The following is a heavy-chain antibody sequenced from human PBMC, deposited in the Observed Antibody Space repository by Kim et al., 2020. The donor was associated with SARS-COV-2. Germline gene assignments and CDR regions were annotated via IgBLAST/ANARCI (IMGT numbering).Heavy chain of an antibody. V-gene: IGHV3-23*01. J-gene: IGHJ4*02. D-gene: IGHD6-19*01. CDR1: GFTFSSYA. Sequence: GGSLRLSCAASGFTFSSYAMSWVRQAPGKGLEWVSAISGSGGSTYYADSVKGRFTISRDNSKNTLYLQMNSLRAEDTAVYYCAKGGGRQWLVALLMDYWGQGTLVTVSS. CDR3: AKGGGRQWLVALLMDY. CDR2: ISGSGGST.